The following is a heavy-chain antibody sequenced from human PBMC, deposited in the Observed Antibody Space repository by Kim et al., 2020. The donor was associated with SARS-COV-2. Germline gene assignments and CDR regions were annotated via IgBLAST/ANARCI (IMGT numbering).Heavy chain of an antibody. J-gene: IGHJ4*02. D-gene: IGHD3-3*01. Sequence: DSGEGRFTIARDNSKNTLYLQMNSLRAEDTAVYYCAKEPYYDFWSGYYFDYWGQGTLVTVSS. CDR3: AKEPYYDFWSGYYFDY. V-gene: IGHV3-23*01.